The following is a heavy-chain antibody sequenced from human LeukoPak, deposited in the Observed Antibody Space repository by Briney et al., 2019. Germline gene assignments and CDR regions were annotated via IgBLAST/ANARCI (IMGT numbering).Heavy chain of an antibody. CDR1: GYTFTSYA. CDR3: ARAEDTTMVRGVDY. J-gene: IGHJ4*02. Sequence: ASVKVSCKVSGYTFTSYAMNWVRQAPGQGLEWMGWINTNTGNPTYAQGFTGRFVFSLDTSVSTAYLQICSLKAEDTAVYYCARAEDTTMVRGVDYWGQGTLVTVSS. D-gene: IGHD5-18*01. V-gene: IGHV7-4-1*01. CDR2: INTNTGNP.